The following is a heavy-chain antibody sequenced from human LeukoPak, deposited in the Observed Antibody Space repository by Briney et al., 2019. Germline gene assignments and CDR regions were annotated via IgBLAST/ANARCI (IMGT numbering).Heavy chain of an antibody. CDR1: GYTFTTYW. Sequence: GEPLKISCKGSGYTFTTYWISWVRQIPGKGLEWMGRIAPSDSYTYYSPSFQGHVTISADKSINTAYLQWTSLRASDTAMYYCARHLASCGGDCYSFDYWGQGTLVTVSS. D-gene: IGHD2-21*02. CDR2: IAPSDSYT. J-gene: IGHJ4*02. CDR3: ARHLASCGGDCYSFDY. V-gene: IGHV5-10-1*01.